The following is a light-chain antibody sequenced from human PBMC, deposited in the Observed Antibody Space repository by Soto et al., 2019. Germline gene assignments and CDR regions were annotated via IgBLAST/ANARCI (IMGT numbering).Light chain of an antibody. Sequence: QSVLTQPASVSGSPGQSITISCTGTSSDVGGYKYVSWYQQHPGKAPKLMIYEVTNRPSGVSNRFSGSKSGNTASLTISGLHTEDEADYYCAAWDDRLSGLVFGRGTKLTVL. CDR2: EVT. CDR1: SSDVGGYKY. CDR3: AAWDDRLSGLV. V-gene: IGLV2-14*01. J-gene: IGLJ2*01.